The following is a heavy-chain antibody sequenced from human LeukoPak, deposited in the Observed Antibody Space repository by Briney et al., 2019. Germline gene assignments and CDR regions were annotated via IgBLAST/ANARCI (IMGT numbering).Heavy chain of an antibody. CDR1: GGSISSDNYQ. J-gene: IGHJ5*02. V-gene: IGHV4-30-4*01. Sequence: PSETLSLTCTVSGGSISSDNYQWSWIRQPPGKGLEWIGYIDYSGSTYYNPSLKSRVTISVDTSKNHFSLKLSSVTAADTGVYYCARDGSGSTWFDPWGQGTLVTVSS. CDR2: IDYSGST. CDR3: ARDGSGSTWFDP. D-gene: IGHD3-10*01.